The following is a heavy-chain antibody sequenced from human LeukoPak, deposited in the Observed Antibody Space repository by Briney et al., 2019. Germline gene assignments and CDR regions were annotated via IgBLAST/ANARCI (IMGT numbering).Heavy chain of an antibody. V-gene: IGHV1-69*05. CDR3: ARSIAVAGTDYYYYMDV. D-gene: IGHD6-19*01. CDR2: IIPIFGTA. J-gene: IGHJ6*03. Sequence: SVKVSCKASGGTFSSYAISWVRQAPGQGLQWMGGIIPIFGTANYAQKFQGRVTITTAESTSTAYMELSSLRSEDTAVYYCARSIAVAGTDYYYYMDVWGKGTTVTVSS. CDR1: GGTFSSYA.